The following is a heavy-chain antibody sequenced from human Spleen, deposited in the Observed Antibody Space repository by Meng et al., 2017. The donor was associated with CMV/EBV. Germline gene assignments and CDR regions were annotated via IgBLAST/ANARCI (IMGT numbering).Heavy chain of an antibody. Sequence: GESLKISCAASGFTVSSNYMSWVRQAPGKGLEWVSVIYSGGSTYYADSVKGRFTISRDNSKNTLYLQMNSLRAEDTAVYYCARVGVSSGYYSLDYWGQGTLVTVSS. CDR3: ARVGVSSGYYSLDY. V-gene: IGHV3-66*02. D-gene: IGHD3-22*01. J-gene: IGHJ4*02. CDR2: IYSGGST. CDR1: GFTVSSNY.